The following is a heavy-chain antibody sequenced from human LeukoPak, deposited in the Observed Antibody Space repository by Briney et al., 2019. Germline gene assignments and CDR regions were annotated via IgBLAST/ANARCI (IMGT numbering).Heavy chain of an antibody. CDR3: ARVSTTYYYDSSGYYYHKGIDY. V-gene: IGHV3-23*01. CDR1: GFTFSSYA. J-gene: IGHJ4*02. CDR2: ISGSGGST. D-gene: IGHD3-22*01. Sequence: PGGSLRLSCAASGFTFSSYAMSWVRQAPGKGLEWVSAISGSGGSTYYADSVKGRFTISRENAKNSLYLQMNSLRAGDTAVYYCARVSTTYYYDSSGYYYHKGIDYWGQGTLVTVSS.